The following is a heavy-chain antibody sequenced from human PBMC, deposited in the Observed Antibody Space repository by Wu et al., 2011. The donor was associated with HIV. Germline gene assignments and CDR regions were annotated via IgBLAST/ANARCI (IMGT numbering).Heavy chain of an antibody. J-gene: IGHJ4*02. CDR1: GYTFTGYY. D-gene: IGHD3-22*01. V-gene: IGHV1-2*02. CDR2: LNARTGET. Sequence: QVQMVQSRAEVKKPGASVKVSCETSGYTFTGYYMRWVRQAPGHGLEWVGWLNARTGETQVAEAFQGRVTMTRDTSTRTGYMEMTSLTSGDTATYYCAVGRHYYDSRGALEHWGQGSLVTVSP. CDR3: AVGRHYYDSRGALEH.